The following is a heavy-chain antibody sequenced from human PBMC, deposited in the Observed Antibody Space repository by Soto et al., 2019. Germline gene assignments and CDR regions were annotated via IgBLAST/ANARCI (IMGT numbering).Heavy chain of an antibody. CDR2: VSSSGNS. CDR3: ARDDSSGPDY. V-gene: IGHV4-31*03. J-gene: IGHJ4*02. Sequence: SETLSLTCTVSGDSISSATHYWNWIRQHPGKGLEWIGYVSSSGNSYYSPSLKSRVFMSVDTSKNQFSLKLSSVTAADTAVYYCARDDSSGPDYWGQGTLVTVSS. D-gene: IGHD3-22*01. CDR1: GDSISSATHY.